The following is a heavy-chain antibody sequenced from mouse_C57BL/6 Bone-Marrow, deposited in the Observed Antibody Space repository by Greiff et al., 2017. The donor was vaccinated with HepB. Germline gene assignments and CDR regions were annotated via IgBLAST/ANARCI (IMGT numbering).Heavy chain of an antibody. CDR2: ISSGGDYI. Sequence: VKLMESGEGLVKPGGSLKLSCAASGFTFSSYAMSWVRQTPEKRLEWVAYISSGGDYIYYADTVKGRFTISRDNARNTLYLQMSSLKSEDTAMYYCTRVTLTGYYYAMDYWGQGTSVTVSS. V-gene: IGHV5-9-1*02. CDR3: TRVTLTGYYYAMDY. J-gene: IGHJ4*01. D-gene: IGHD2-1*01. CDR1: GFTFSSYA.